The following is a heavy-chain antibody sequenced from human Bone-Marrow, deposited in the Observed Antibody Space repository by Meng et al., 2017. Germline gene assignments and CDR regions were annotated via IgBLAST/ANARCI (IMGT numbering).Heavy chain of an antibody. CDR1: GYTFTSYD. V-gene: IGHV1-8*01. CDR3: ARTRSYYDFWSGYYPYWYFDL. J-gene: IGHJ2*01. CDR2: MNPNSGNT. D-gene: IGHD3-3*01. Sequence: ASVKVSCKASGYTFTSYDINWVRQATGQGLEWMGWMNPNSGNTGYAQKFQGRVTMTRNTSISTAYMELSSLRSEDTAVYYCARTRSYYDFWSGYYPYWYFDLWGRGNQVNVSS.